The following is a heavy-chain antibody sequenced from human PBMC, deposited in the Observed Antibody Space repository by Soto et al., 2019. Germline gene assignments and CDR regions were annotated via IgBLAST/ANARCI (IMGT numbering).Heavy chain of an antibody. J-gene: IGHJ6*02. CDR1: GFTFSTYA. Sequence: PGGSLRLSCAASGFTFSTYAMNWVRQAPGKGLEWVSAISGSGGSTYYADSVNGRFTISRDNAKNSLYMQMNSLRAEDPPVYSWGGGEGGDIKGMEAGGQGT. D-gene: IGHD3-16*01. CDR3: GGGEGGDIKGMEA. V-gene: IGHV3-23*01. CDR2: ISGSGGST.